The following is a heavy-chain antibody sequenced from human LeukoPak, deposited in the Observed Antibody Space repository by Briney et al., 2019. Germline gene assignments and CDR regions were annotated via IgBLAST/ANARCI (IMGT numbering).Heavy chain of an antibody. D-gene: IGHD3/OR15-3a*01. CDR3: ASGTGQRAAFHL. CDR1: GYSISSGYY. V-gene: IGHV4-38-2*02. Sequence: SETLSLTCTVSGYSISSGYYWGWIRQPPGKGLEWIGIIYHSGSTYYNPSLKSRLTISVDRSNNQFSLNVNSVIAADTAVYYCASGTGQRAAFHLWGQGPIVTVSS. J-gene: IGHJ3*01. CDR2: IYHSGST.